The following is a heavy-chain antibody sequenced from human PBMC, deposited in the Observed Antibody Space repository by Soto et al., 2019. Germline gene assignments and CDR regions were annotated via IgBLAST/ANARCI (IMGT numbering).Heavy chain of an antibody. V-gene: IGHV2-5*01. J-gene: IGHJ4*02. Sequence: GSGPTLVNPTQTLTLTCTFSGFSLSTSGVGVGWIRQPPGKALEWLALIYWNDDKRYSPSLKSRLTITKDTSKNQVVLTMTNMDPVDTATYYCAHRRGSGYEGEDYFDYWGQGTLVTVSS. D-gene: IGHD3-22*01. CDR2: IYWNDDK. CDR3: AHRRGSGYEGEDYFDY. CDR1: GFSLSTSGVG.